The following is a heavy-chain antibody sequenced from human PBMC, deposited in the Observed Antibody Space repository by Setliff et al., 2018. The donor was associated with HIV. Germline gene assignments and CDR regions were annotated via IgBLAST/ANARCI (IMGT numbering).Heavy chain of an antibody. J-gene: IGHJ4*02. CDR3: ARIRGSGSVGHFDY. Sequence: WIRQPPGKGLEWIAHIFSNDEKSYTTSLKSRLTISKDTSKSQVVLTMTNMDPVDTATYYCARIRGSGSVGHFDYWGQGTLVTVSS. D-gene: IGHD1-26*01. V-gene: IGHV2-26*01. CDR2: IFSNDEK.